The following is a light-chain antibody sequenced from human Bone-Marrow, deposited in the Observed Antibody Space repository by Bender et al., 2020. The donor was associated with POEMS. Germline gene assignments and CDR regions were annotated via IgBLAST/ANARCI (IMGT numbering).Light chain of an antibody. V-gene: IGLV2-8*01. CDR3: NSYAGSNNYV. CDR1: SY. CDR2: DVS. Sequence: QSALTQPASVSGSPGQSITISCTGTSYVSWYQQHPGKAPPLMIYDVSKRPSGVPDRFSGSKSGNTASLTVSRLQAEDEADYYCNSYAGSNNYVFGTGTKVTVL. J-gene: IGLJ1*01.